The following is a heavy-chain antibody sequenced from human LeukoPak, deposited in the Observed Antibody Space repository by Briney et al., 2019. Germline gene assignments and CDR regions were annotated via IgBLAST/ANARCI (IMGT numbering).Heavy chain of an antibody. V-gene: IGHV4-34*01. CDR1: GGSFSGYY. D-gene: IGHD6-13*01. J-gene: IGHJ5*02. Sequence: SETLSLTCAVYGGSFSGYYWSWIRQPPGKGLEWIGEINHSRSTNYNPSLKSRVTISVDTSKNQFSLKLSSVTAADTAVYYCARGPGSSSWYTYPAGGWFDPWGQGTLVTVSS. CDR3: ARGPGSSSWYTYPAGGWFDP. CDR2: INHSRST.